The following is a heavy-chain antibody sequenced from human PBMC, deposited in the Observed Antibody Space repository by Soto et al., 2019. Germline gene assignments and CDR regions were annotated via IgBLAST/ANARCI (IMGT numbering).Heavy chain of an antibody. J-gene: IGHJ6*02. CDR1: GFSLNTGGVG. Sequence: ITLKESGPTLVKPTQTLTLTCTFSGFSLNTGGVGVGWVRQPRGKAMEWLALTFWDDDERYRPSLRSRLNITEDTITNQVVLTMTNMDPEDTATYYCVRNWRDYGGYYYYGMDAWGQGTTVTVSS. V-gene: IGHV2-5*02. D-gene: IGHD3-10*01. CDR3: VRNWRDYGGYYYYGMDA. CDR2: TFWDDDE.